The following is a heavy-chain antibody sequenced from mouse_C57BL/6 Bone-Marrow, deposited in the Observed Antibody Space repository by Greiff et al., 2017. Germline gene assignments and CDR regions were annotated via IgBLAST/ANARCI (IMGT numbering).Heavy chain of an antibody. V-gene: IGHV1-42*01. CDR1: GYSFTGYY. CDR2: INPSTGGT. J-gene: IGHJ2*01. Sequence: VQLQQSGPELVKPGASVKISCKASGYSFTGYYMNWVKQSPEKSLEWIGEINPSTGGTTYNQKFKAKATLTVDKSSSTAYMQLKSLTSEASAVYYCALYYGNYYFDYWGQGTTLTVSS. D-gene: IGHD2-1*01. CDR3: ALYYGNYYFDY.